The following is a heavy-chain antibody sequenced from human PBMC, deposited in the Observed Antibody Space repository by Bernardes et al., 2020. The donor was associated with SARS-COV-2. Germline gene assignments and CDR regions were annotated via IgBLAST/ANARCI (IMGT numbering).Heavy chain of an antibody. J-gene: IGHJ6*02. D-gene: IGHD3-10*01. Sequence: SLRLSCAASGFTFDDYAMHWVRQAPGKGLEWVSGISWNSGSIGYADSVKGRFTISRDNAKNSLYLQMNSLRAEDTALYYCATAGTGDYYYGMDVWGQGTTVTVSS. CDR2: ISWNSGSI. CDR3: ATAGTGDYYYGMDV. V-gene: IGHV3-9*01. CDR1: GFTFDDYA.